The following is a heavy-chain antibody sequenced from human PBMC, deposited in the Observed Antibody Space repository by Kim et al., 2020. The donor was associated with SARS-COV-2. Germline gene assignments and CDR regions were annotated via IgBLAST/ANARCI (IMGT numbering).Heavy chain of an antibody. J-gene: IGHJ4*02. Sequence: GGSLRLSCAASGFTFSIFRMTWVRQAPGKGLEWVANIKQDGSEKNYVDSVKGRFTISRDNAKNSLYLQMDSLRAEDTAVYYCVQGGIYLDGWGQGTLVTV. V-gene: IGHV3-7*01. D-gene: IGHD5-12*01. CDR3: VQGGIYLDG. CDR1: GFTFSIFR. CDR2: IKQDGSEK.